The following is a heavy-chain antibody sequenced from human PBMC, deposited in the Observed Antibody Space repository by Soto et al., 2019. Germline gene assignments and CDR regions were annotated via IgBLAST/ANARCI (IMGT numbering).Heavy chain of an antibody. V-gene: IGHV3-48*02. CDR1: GFTFSSYS. Sequence: EVQLVESGGGLVQPGGSLRLSCAASGFTFSSYSMNWVRQAPGKGLEWVSYISSSSSTIYYADSVKGRFTITRDNAKNSLYLQMNSLRDEDTAVYYCARVLLWFGELFRHNWFDPWGQGTLVTVSS. CDR2: ISSSSSTI. D-gene: IGHD3-10*01. J-gene: IGHJ5*02. CDR3: ARVLLWFGELFRHNWFDP.